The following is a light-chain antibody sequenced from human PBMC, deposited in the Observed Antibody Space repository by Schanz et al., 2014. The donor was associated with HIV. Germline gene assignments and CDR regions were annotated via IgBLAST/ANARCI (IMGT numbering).Light chain of an antibody. Sequence: QSVLTQPPSVSGASGQRVTISCTGSRSNIGAGNGVNWYQQVPGTAPKLLIFDDNSRPSGVPDRFSGSKSGTSASLAITGLQAEDEADYYCQSYDSSLSVWVFGGGTKLTVL. V-gene: IGLV1-40*01. CDR2: DDN. CDR1: RSNIGAGNG. J-gene: IGLJ3*02. CDR3: QSYDSSLSVWV.